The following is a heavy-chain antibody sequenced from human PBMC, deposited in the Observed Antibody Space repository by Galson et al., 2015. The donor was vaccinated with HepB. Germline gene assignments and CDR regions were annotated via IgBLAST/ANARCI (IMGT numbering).Heavy chain of an antibody. V-gene: IGHV2-70*04. Sequence: PALVKPTQTLTLTCTFSGFLLSTSGMRVSWIRQPPGKALEWLARIDWDDDKFYSTSLKTRLTISKDTSKNQVVLTMTNMDPVDTATYYCARFPITMTSDAFDIWGQGTMVTVSS. J-gene: IGHJ3*02. CDR1: GFLLSTSGMR. D-gene: IGHD3-22*01. CDR3: ARFPITMTSDAFDI. CDR2: IDWDDDK.